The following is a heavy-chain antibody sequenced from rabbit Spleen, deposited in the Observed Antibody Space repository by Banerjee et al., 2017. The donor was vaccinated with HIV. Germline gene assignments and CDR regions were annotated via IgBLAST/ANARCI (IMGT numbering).Heavy chain of an antibody. CDR3: ARDTGSSFSSYGMDL. V-gene: IGHV1S40*01. Sequence: QSLEESGGDLVQPERSLTLTCTASGFAFNSVYDMCWVRQAPGKGLEWISCIAGSNSGFTYSATWAKGRFTVSKTSSTTVTLQMTSLTVADTATYFCARDTGSSFSSYGMDLWGPGTLVTVS. D-gene: IGHD8-1*01. CDR2: IAGSNSGFT. J-gene: IGHJ6*01. CDR1: GFAFNSVYD.